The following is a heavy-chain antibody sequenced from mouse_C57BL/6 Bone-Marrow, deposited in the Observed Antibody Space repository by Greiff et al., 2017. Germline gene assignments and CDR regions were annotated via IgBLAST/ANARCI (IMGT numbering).Heavy chain of an antibody. CDR1: GYTFTSYW. J-gene: IGHJ2*01. D-gene: IGHD2-10*02. Sequence: QVQLQQPGAELVKPGASVKMSCKASGYTFTSYWIPWVNQRPGQGLEWIGDIYPGSGSTNYNEKFKSKATLTVDTSSSTADMQLSSLTSEDSAVYYCARRSMVSYFDYGGWGTTLTVTA. CDR3: ARRSMVSYFDY. CDR2: IYPGSGST. V-gene: IGHV1-55*01.